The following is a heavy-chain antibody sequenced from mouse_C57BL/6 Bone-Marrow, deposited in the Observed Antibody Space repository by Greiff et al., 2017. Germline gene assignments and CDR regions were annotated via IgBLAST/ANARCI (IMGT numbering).Heavy chain of an antibody. Sequence: EVQRVESGTVLARPGASVKMSCKTSGYTFTSYWMHWVKQRPGQGLEWIGAIYPGNSDTSYNQKFTGKAKLTAVTSARTAYMELSSLTNEDSAFYDCTRGGDGFPWFAYWGQGTLVTGAA. D-gene: IGHD2-3*01. CDR2: IYPGNSDT. J-gene: IGHJ3*01. V-gene: IGHV1-5*01. CDR3: TRGGDGFPWFAY. CDR1: GYTFTSYW.